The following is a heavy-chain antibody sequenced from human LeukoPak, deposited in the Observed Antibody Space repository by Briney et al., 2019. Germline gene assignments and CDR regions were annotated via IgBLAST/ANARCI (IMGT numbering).Heavy chain of an antibody. V-gene: IGHV4-30-4*08. CDR1: GYSISSGYY. CDR2: IYYSGST. D-gene: IGHD3-9*01. CDR3: AGGLRYFDP. J-gene: IGHJ5*02. Sequence: SETLSLTCSVSGYSISSGYYWGWIRQPPGKGLEWIAYIYYSGSTYYNPSLKSRVSISVDRSRNQFFLKLTSVTAADTAVYYCAGGLRYFDPWGLGTLVTVSS.